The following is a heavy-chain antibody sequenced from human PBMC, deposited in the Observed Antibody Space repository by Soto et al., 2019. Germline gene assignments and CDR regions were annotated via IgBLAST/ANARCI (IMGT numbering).Heavy chain of an antibody. J-gene: IGHJ3*02. CDR3: ARDRDAFDI. CDR2: IYYSGST. CDR1: GGSISSYY. V-gene: IGHV4-59*01. Sequence: LSLTCTVSGGSISSYYWSWIRRPPGKGLEWIGYIYYSGSTNYNPSLKSRVTISVDTSKNQFSLKLSSVTAADTAVYYCARDRDAFDIWGQGTMVTVSS.